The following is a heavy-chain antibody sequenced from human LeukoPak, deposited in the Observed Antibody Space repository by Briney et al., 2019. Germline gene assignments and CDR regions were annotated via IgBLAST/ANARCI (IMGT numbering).Heavy chain of an antibody. CDR1: GFTFSSNG. J-gene: IGHJ4*02. V-gene: IGHV3-33*01. CDR3: ARDAVYSSSWQYY. CDR2: IWYDGSNK. Sequence: PGGSLRLSCAASGFTFSSNGMHWVRQAPGKGLEWVAVIWYDGSNKYYADSVKGRFTISRDNSKNTLYLQMNSLRAEDTAVYYCARDAVYSSSWQYYWGQGTLVTVSS. D-gene: IGHD6-13*01.